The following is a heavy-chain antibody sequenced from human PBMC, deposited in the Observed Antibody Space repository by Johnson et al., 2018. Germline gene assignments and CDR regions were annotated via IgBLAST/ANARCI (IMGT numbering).Heavy chain of an antibody. Sequence: QVQLVQSGAEVKKPGASVKVSCKASGYTFTSYDINWVRQATGQGLEWMGWMNPNRGNTGYAQKFQGRVTMTRNTSISTAYMGLGSLRSEDPAVYYWARGLSQQRANNGPHAEYFQHWGQGTLVTVSS. D-gene: IGHD6-13*01. V-gene: IGHV1-8*01. CDR2: MNPNRGNT. CDR1: GYTFTSYD. J-gene: IGHJ1*01. CDR3: ARGLSQQRANNGPHAEYFQH.